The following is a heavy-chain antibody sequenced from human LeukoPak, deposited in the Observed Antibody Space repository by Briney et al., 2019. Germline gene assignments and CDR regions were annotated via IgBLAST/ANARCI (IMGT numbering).Heavy chain of an antibody. Sequence: PSETLSLTCTVSGGSISSYYWSWIRQPAGKGLEWIGRIYTSGSTNYNPSLKSRVTMSVDTSKNQFSLKLSSVTAADTAVYYRARDCGGGSCYYSDYWGQGTLVTVSS. V-gene: IGHV4-4*07. D-gene: IGHD2-15*01. J-gene: IGHJ4*02. CDR3: ARDCGGGSCYYSDY. CDR1: GGSISSYY. CDR2: IYTSGST.